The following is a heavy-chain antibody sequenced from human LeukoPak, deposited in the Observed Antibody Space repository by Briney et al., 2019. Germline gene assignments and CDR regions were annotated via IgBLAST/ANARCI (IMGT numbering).Heavy chain of an antibody. V-gene: IGHV4-34*01. D-gene: IGHD3-10*01. J-gene: IGHJ4*02. CDR3: ARETRDYYVSGNYYFDY. CDR2: INYSGNT. CDR1: GGSFSGYY. Sequence: SETPSLTCAVYGGSFSGYYWSWIRQPPGKGLEWIGEINYSGNTNYNPSLKSRVTISLDTSKNQFSLKLSSVTAADTAVYYCARETRDYYVSGNYYFDYWGQGTLVTVSS.